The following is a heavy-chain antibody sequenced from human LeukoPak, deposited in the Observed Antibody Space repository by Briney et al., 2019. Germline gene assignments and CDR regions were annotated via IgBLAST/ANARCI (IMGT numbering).Heavy chain of an antibody. D-gene: IGHD6-13*01. J-gene: IGHJ6*03. V-gene: IGHV4-39*07. Sequence: SETLSLTCTVSGGSISSSSYYWGWIRQPPGKGLEWIGSIYYSGSTYYNPSLKSRVTISVDTSKNQFSLKLSSVTAADTAVYYCARALYSSSWYVRHYYYYMDVWGKGTTVTVSS. CDR1: GGSISSSSYY. CDR2: IYYSGST. CDR3: ARALYSSSWYVRHYYYYMDV.